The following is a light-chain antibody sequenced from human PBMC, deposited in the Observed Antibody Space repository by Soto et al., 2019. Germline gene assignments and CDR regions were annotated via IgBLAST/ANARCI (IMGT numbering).Light chain of an antibody. J-gene: IGKJ4*01. Sequence: DIVMTQSPDSLAVSLGERATINCKSSQSVLYSSNNKNYLAWYQQKPGQPPKLLIYWAATRESGVPDRVSGSGSGTDFTLTISSLQAEDVAVYYCQHYYSTPLTFGGGTKVEIK. CDR1: QSVLYSSNNKNY. V-gene: IGKV4-1*01. CDR2: WAA. CDR3: QHYYSTPLT.